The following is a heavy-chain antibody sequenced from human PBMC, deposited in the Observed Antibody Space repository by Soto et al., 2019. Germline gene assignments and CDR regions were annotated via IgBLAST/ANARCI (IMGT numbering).Heavy chain of an antibody. CDR3: ARSLLDEYSSSWRSAYYGMDV. D-gene: IGHD2-2*01. CDR1: GFTFSAYY. V-gene: IGHV1-2*02. J-gene: IGHJ6*02. CDR2: INPNSGGT. Sequence: ASVKVSCKASGFTFSAYYIYWVRQAPGQGLEWIGWINPNSGGTNNAQKFQGRVIMTRDTSTSTVYMELSALISDDTAVYFCARSLLDEYSSSWRSAYYGMDVWGQGTTVTVSS.